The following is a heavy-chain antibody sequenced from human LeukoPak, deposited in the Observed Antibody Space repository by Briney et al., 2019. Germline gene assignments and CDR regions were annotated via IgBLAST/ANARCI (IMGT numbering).Heavy chain of an antibody. J-gene: IGHJ4*02. CDR1: GGSISSGCYY. CDR2: IYYSGST. V-gene: IGHV4-31*03. D-gene: IGHD3-10*01. CDR3: AREFETQSYYYASGSTYFDS. Sequence: TSQTLSLTCTVSGGSISSGCYYWSWIRQHPGKGLEWIGYIYYSGSTYYNPSLKSRVTISVDSSKNQFSLRLTSVTAADTAVYYCAREFETQSYYYASGSTYFDSWGQGTMVSVSS.